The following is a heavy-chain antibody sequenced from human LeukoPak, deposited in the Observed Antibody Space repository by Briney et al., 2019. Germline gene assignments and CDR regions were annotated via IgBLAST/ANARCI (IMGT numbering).Heavy chain of an antibody. D-gene: IGHD3-10*01. J-gene: IGHJ4*02. CDR1: GGSISSYY. CDR2: IYYSGST. CDR3: ARHSYFQSYYFDY. Sequence: SETLSLTCTVSGGSISSYYWSWIRQPPGKGLEWIGYIYYSGSTNYNSSLKSRVTISVDTSKNQFSLKLSSVTAADTAVYYCARHSYFQSYYFDYWGQGTLVTVSS. V-gene: IGHV4-59*08.